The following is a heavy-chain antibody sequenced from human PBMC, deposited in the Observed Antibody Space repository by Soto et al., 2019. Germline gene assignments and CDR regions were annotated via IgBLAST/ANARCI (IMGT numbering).Heavy chain of an antibody. CDR2: INHSGST. CDR3: ARGFRFCSGGSCYSGWFDH. D-gene: IGHD2-15*01. Sequence: QVQLQQWGAGLLKPSETLSLTCVVYGGSFSGYYWSWIRQPPGKGLEWIGEINHSGSTNYNPSLKRRVTISVDTSKNQFSLKLSSVTAADTAVYYCARGFRFCSGGSCYSGWFDHWGQGTLVTVSS. J-gene: IGHJ5*02. V-gene: IGHV4-34*01. CDR1: GGSFSGYY.